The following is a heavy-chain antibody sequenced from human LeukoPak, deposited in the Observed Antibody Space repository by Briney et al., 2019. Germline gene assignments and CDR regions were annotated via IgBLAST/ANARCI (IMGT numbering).Heavy chain of an antibody. CDR3: ARDLYYGSGTYDY. CDR2: VNHSGGT. D-gene: IGHD3-10*01. CDR1: GFTFSNAW. J-gene: IGHJ4*02. Sequence: PGGSLRLSCAASGFTFSNAWMSWVRQPPGKGLEWIGEVNHSGGTNYNPSLKSRVTISVDTSKNQFSLKLSSVTAADTAVYYCARDLYYGSGTYDYWGQGTLVTVSS. V-gene: IGHV4-34*01.